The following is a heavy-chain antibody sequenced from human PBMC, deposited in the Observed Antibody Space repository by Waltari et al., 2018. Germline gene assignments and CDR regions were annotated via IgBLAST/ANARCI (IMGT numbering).Heavy chain of an antibody. J-gene: IGHJ4*02. Sequence: EVQLVESGGGLVQPGGSLRLSCAASGFTFSSYSMNWVRQAPGKGLEWVSYISSSSTIYYADSVKGRFTISRDNAKNSLYLQMNSLRAEDTAVYYCARDNAGAAGTFDYWGQGTLVTVSS. CDR1: GFTFSSYS. D-gene: IGHD6-13*01. V-gene: IGHV3-48*01. CDR2: ISSSSTI. CDR3: ARDNAGAAGTFDY.